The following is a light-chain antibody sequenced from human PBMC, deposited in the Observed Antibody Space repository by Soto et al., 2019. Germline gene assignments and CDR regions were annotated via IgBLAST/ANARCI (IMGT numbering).Light chain of an antibody. CDR1: QSVSTSS. CDR3: QHYGSTPPDT. V-gene: IGKV3-20*01. CDR2: GTS. Sequence: IVVTQSAGTLTLYLGERATLSCRASQSVSTSSLAWYQQKPGQAPRLLIFGTSDRASGIPDRFSGSGSGTDFSLTISRLEPEDFAVYYCQHYGSTPPDTFGQGTKVEIK. J-gene: IGKJ2*01.